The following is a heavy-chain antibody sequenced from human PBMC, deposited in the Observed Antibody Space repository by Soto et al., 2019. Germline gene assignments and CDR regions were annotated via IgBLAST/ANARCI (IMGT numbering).Heavy chain of an antibody. J-gene: IGHJ5*02. CDR2: ISAFNGNT. CDR1: GYTFLSHG. V-gene: IGHV1-18*01. D-gene: IGHD1-26*01. Sequence: ASVKVSCKSSGYTFLSHGISWVRQAPGQGLEWMGWISAFNGNTNYAQKFQGRVTMTTDTPTSTAYMELRSLRSDDTAIYYCARMLEVGLRRNWFDLWGQGTLVTVSS. CDR3: ARMLEVGLRRNWFDL.